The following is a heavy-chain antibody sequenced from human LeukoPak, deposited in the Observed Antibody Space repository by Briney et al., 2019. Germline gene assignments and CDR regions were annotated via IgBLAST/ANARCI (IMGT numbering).Heavy chain of an antibody. CDR1: GYTFTNYG. CDR2: ISVYNGNT. V-gene: IGHV1-18*01. CDR3: ARAPGGTGEIDF. J-gene: IGHJ4*02. D-gene: IGHD7-27*01. Sequence: ASVKVSCKASGYTFTNYGVSWVRQAPGQGLEWMGWISVYNGNTNYAQKLQGRVTMTTDTSTSTAYMELRSLTSDDTAVYYCARAPGGTGEIDFWGQGTLVTVSS.